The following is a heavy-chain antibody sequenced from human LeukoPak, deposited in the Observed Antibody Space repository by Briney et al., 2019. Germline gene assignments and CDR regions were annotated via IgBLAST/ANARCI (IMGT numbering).Heavy chain of an antibody. J-gene: IGHJ6*03. CDR3: ARDIWNDGNYYMDV. V-gene: IGHV3-33*01. CDR2: IWSGGTTG. CDR1: GFTFSAHG. D-gene: IGHD1-1*01. Sequence: QAGGSLRLSCAASGFTFSAHGMHWVRQAPGEGLEWVALIWSGGTTGLYADSVKGRFTISRDTSMLYLQMNSLRVEDTAVYYCARDIWNDGNYYMDVWGKGTTVTVSS.